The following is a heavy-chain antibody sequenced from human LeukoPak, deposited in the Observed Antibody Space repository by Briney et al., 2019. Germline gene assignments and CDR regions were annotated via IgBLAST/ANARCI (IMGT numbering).Heavy chain of an antibody. CDR3: ARHGCSSTSCPLDY. D-gene: IGHD2-2*01. Sequence: PSETLSLTCTVSGGSISSSSYYWGWNRQPPGKGLEWIGSIYYSGSAYYNPSLKSRVTISVDTSKNQFSLKLSSVTAADTAVYYCARHGCSSTSCPLDYWGQGTLVTVSS. CDR2: IYYSGSA. V-gene: IGHV4-39*01. CDR1: GGSISSSSYY. J-gene: IGHJ4*02.